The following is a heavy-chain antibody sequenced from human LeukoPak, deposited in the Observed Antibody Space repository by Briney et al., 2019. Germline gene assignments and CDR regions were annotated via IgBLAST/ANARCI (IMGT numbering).Heavy chain of an antibody. CDR1: GFTFSTSW. CDR3: ARDRSGIYDAFDI. Sequence: GGSLRLSCEVSGFTFSTSWMSWVRQAPGKGLEWVAVISKDGSNKDYADSVKGRFIISRDNSKNTLYLQMNSLRAEDTAVYYCARDRSGIYDAFDIWGQGTMVTVSS. CDR2: ISKDGSNK. V-gene: IGHV3-30*03. D-gene: IGHD1-14*01. J-gene: IGHJ3*02.